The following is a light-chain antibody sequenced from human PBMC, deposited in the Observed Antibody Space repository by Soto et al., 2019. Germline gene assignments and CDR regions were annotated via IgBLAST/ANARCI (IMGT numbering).Light chain of an antibody. CDR1: QNINNW. CDR3: QQYNSYPVT. V-gene: IGKV1-5*03. J-gene: IGKJ4*01. CDR2: RAS. Sequence: DIQMTQSPSTLSASVGDRVTITCRASQNINNWLAWYQQKPGKAPNLLIYRASTLQSGVPSSFSGSGSGTEFTLTISSLQPDDFATYYCQQYNSYPVTFGGGTKVEIK.